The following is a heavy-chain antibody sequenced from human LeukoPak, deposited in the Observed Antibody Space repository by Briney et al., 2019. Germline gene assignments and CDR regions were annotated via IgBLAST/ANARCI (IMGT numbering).Heavy chain of an antibody. Sequence: GGSLRLSCAASGFTFSSYAMSWVRQAPGKGLEWVSAISGSGGSTYYADSVKGRFTISRDNSKNTLYLQMNSLRAEDTAVYYCAKDPLYYDILTGLDYWGQGTLVTVSS. CDR2: ISGSGGST. V-gene: IGHV3-23*01. CDR1: GFTFSSYA. CDR3: AKDPLYYDILTGLDY. D-gene: IGHD3-9*01. J-gene: IGHJ4*02.